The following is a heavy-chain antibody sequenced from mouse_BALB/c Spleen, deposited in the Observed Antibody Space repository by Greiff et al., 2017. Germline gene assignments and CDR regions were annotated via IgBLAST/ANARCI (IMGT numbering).Heavy chain of an antibody. CDR3: VRELGRGYYFDY. J-gene: IGHJ2*01. CDR2: IRSKSNNYAT. CDR1: GFTFNTYA. Sequence: EVQRVESGGGLVQPKGSLKLSCAASGFTFNTYAMNWVRQAPGKGLEWVARIRSKSNNYATYYADSVKDRFTISRDDSQSMLYLQMNNLKTEDTAMYCCVRELGRGYYFDYWGQGTTLTVSS. V-gene: IGHV10-1*02. D-gene: IGHD4-1*01.